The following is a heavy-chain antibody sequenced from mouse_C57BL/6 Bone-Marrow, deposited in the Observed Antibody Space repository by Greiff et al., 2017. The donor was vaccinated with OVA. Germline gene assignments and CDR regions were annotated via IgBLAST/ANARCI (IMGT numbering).Heavy chain of an antibody. CDR3: VRDGGNYYGSSPFFDY. D-gene: IGHD1-1*01. V-gene: IGHV10-3*01. Sequence: EVQGVESGGGLVQPKGSLKLSCAASGFTFNTYAMHWVRQAPGKGLEWVARIRSKSSNYATYYADSVKDRFTISRDDSQSMLYLQMNNLKTEDTAMYYCVRDGGNYYGSSPFFDYWGQGTTLTVSS. CDR2: IRSKSSNYAT. CDR1: GFTFNTYA. J-gene: IGHJ2*01.